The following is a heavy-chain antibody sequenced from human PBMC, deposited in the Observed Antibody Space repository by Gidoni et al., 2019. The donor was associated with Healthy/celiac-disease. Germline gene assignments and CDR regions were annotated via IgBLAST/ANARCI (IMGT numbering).Heavy chain of an antibody. CDR1: GYTFTSYD. J-gene: IGHJ5*02. D-gene: IGHD6-19*01. V-gene: IGHV1-8*01. CDR2: MNPNSGNT. Sequence: QVQLVQSGAEVKKPGASVKVSCKASGYTFTSYDINWVRQATGQGLEWMGWMNPNSGNTGYAQKFQGRVTMTRNTSISTAYMELSSLRSEDTAVYYCARGKKVAGTKGSNWFDPWGQGTLVTVSS. CDR3: ARGKKVAGTKGSNWFDP.